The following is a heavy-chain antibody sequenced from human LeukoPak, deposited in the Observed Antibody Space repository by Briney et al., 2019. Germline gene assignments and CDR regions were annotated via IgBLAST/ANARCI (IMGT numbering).Heavy chain of an antibody. CDR1: GYTFTGYY. V-gene: IGHV1-2*06. D-gene: IGHD6-13*01. Sequence: ASVKVSCKASGYTFTGYYMHWVRQAPGQGLEWMGRINPNSGGTNYAQKFQGRVTMTRYTSISTAYMELSRLRSDDTAVYYCARDAGRQQLAGGYWGQGTLVTVSS. CDR3: ARDAGRQQLAGGY. CDR2: INPNSGGT. J-gene: IGHJ4*02.